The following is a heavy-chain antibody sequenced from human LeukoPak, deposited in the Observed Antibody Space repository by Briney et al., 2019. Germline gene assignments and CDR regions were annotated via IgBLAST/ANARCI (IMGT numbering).Heavy chain of an antibody. J-gene: IGHJ4*02. D-gene: IGHD3-9*01. CDR3: AKYYDILTGYYYLDH. CDR1: GFTFSSYV. Sequence: PGGSLRLSCAASGFTFSSYVMSWVRQAPGKGLEWVSSITGSGAKTHYADSVKGRFTISRDNPRNTLYLQMNSLRAEDTAVYFCAKYYDILTGYYYLDHWGQGTLVTVSS. V-gene: IGHV3-23*01. CDR2: ITGSGAKT.